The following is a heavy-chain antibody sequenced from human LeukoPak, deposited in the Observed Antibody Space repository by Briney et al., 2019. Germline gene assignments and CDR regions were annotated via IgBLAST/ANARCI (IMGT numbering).Heavy chain of an antibody. V-gene: IGHV4-34*01. CDR2: INHSGST. Sequence: SETLSLTCGVYGGCFSGYYWTWIRQPPGKGLEWIGEINHSGSTNYIPSLKSRVTMSLDTSKNQFSLKLTSVTAADTAVYYCAGGATPGVFWGQGTLVTVSS. CDR1: GGCFSGYY. CDR3: AGGATPGVF. J-gene: IGHJ4*02. D-gene: IGHD3-10*01.